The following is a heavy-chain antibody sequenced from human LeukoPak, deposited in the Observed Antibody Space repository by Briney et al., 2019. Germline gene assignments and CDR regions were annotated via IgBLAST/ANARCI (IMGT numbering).Heavy chain of an antibody. CDR3: ARFGVDYDMGV. CDR1: GGSISGYY. CDR2: IHYSGRA. V-gene: IGHV4-59*01. J-gene: IGHJ6*02. D-gene: IGHD3-16*01. Sequence: SQTLSLTCTVSGGSISGYYWTWVRQPPGKGLEWIGQIHYSGRADYNPSLKSRITISVDTSKNQMSLKLTSVTAADTAIYYCARFGVDYDMGVWGQGTTVTVSS.